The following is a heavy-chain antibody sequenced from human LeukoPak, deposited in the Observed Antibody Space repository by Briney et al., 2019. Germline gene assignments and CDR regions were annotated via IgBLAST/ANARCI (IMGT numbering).Heavy chain of an antibody. CDR1: GGTFSSYA. J-gene: IGHJ4*02. Sequence: SVKVSCKASGGTFSSYAISWVRQAPGQGLEWMGGIIPIFGTANYAQKFQGRVTITTEESTSTAYMELSSLRSVDTSVYYCARELGGYSYGHFDYWGQGTLVTVSS. CDR2: IIPIFGTA. D-gene: IGHD5-18*01. CDR3: ARELGGYSYGHFDY. V-gene: IGHV1-69*05.